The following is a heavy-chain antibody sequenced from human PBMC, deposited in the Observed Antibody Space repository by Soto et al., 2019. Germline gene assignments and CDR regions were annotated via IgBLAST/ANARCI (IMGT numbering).Heavy chain of an antibody. J-gene: IGHJ4*02. CDR1: GGTFSTYA. Sequence: QVQLVQSGAEVKKPGSSLKVSCKASGGTFSTYAITWVRQAPGQGLEWLGGIIPIFGTTDYARKFQGRVTITAAESTSTVFIELSSLTSEETAVYYCARGVGAYYFDYWGQGTLVTVSS. D-gene: IGHD1-26*01. CDR3: ARGVGAYYFDY. CDR2: IIPIFGTT. V-gene: IGHV1-69*01.